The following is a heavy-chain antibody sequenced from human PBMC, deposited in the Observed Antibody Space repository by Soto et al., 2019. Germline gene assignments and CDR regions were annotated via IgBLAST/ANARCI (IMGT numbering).Heavy chain of an antibody. D-gene: IGHD4-17*01. Sequence: PSETLSRTCAVSGGSISSSNWWSFFRQPPGKGLEWIGEIYHSGSTNYNPSLRSRVTISVDKSKNQFSLKLSSVTAADTAVYYCARTIYGDYSDYWGQGTLVTVSS. CDR3: ARTIYGDYSDY. V-gene: IGHV4-4*02. CDR2: IYHSGST. CDR1: GGSISSSNW. J-gene: IGHJ4*02.